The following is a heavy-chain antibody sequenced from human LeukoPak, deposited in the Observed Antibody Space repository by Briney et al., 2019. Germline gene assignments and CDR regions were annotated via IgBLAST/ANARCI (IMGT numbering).Heavy chain of an antibody. Sequence: GGSLRLSCAASGFTFDDYGMSWVRQAPGKGLEWVSGINWNGGSTGYADSVKGRFTISRDNAKNSLYLQMNSLRAEDTALYYCARDTWFGELSPIDYWGQGTLVTVSS. D-gene: IGHD3-10*01. CDR3: ARDTWFGELSPIDY. CDR1: GFTFDDYG. J-gene: IGHJ4*02. CDR2: INWNGGST. V-gene: IGHV3-20*04.